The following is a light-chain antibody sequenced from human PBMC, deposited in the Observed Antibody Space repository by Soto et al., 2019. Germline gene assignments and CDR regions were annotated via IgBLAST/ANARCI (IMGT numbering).Light chain of an antibody. CDR1: QSIVSR. V-gene: IGKV1-5*03. J-gene: IGKJ2*01. CDR2: KAS. CDR3: QQYNSYSYT. Sequence: IQMTQSLSTLFASVGARVTFTSRAGQSIVSRLAWYQQKPGKAPKLLIYKASSLESGVPSRFSGSGSGTEFTLTISSLQPDDFATYYCQQYNSYSYTFGQGTKLEIK.